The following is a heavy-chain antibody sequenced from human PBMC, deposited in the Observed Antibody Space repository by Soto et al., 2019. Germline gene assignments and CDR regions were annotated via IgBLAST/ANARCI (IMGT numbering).Heavy chain of an antibody. D-gene: IGHD4-17*01. CDR2: INPSGGST. Sequence: ASVKVSCKASGYTFTSNYMHWVRQAPGQGLEWMGIINPSGGSTSYAQKFQGRVTMTRDTSTSTIYMELNSLRSEDTAVYYCARERTTAGFDYWGQGTLVTVSS. J-gene: IGHJ4*02. V-gene: IGHV1-46*03. CDR3: ARERTTAGFDY. CDR1: GYTFTSNY.